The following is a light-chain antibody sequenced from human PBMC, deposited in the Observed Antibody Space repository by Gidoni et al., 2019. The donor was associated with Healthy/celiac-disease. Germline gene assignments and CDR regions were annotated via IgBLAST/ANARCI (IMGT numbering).Light chain of an antibody. CDR2: AAS. V-gene: IGKV1-39*01. CDR1: QSISSY. J-gene: IGKJ3*01. CDR3: QQSYSTPFT. Sequence: DIQMTQSPSSLSASVGDRVTITCRASQSISSYLNWYQQKPGKAPKLLIYAASSLQSGVPSRFSGSGSGTDFTLTIISLQPAAFATYYCQQSYSTPFTFGPGTKVDIK.